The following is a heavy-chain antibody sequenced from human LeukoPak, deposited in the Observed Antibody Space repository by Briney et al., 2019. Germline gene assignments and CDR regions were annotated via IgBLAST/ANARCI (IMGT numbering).Heavy chain of an antibody. D-gene: IGHD3-10*02. V-gene: IGHV3-9*01. CDR2: ISWNSGSI. J-gene: IGHJ6*04. CDR3: AELGITMIGGV. CDR1: GSTFDDYA. Sequence: GGSLRLSCAASGSTFDDYAMHWVRQGPGKGLEWVSGISWNSGSIGYADSVKGRFTISRDNAKNSLYLQMNSLRAEDTAVYYCAELGITMIGGVWGKGTTVTISS.